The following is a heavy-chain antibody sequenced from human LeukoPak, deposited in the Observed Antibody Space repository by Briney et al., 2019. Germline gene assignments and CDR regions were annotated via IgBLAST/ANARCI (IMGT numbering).Heavy chain of an antibody. V-gene: IGHV1-18*01. D-gene: IGHD3-22*01. CDR3: AREAKTYYYDSSGYYSLGY. CDR1: GGTFSSYG. Sequence: ASVKVSCKASGGTFSSYGISWVRQAPGQGLEWMGWISAYNGNTNYAQKLQGRVTMTTDTSTSTAYMELRSLRSDDTAVYYCAREAKTYYYDSSGYYSLGYWGQGTLVTVSS. J-gene: IGHJ4*02. CDR2: ISAYNGNT.